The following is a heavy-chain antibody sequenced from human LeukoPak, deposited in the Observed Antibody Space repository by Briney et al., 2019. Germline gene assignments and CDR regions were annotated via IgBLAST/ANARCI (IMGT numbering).Heavy chain of an antibody. D-gene: IGHD1-26*01. CDR2: INHSGST. V-gene: IGHV4-34*01. CDR1: GGSFSGYY. CDR3: ARGRGSYYLHYYYYYGMDV. J-gene: IGHJ6*02. Sequence: SETLSLTCAVYGGSFSGYYWSWIRQPPGKGLEWIGEINHSGSTNYNPSLKSRVTISVDTSKNQFSLKLSSVTAADTAVYYCARGRGSYYLHYYYYYGMDVWGQGTTVTVPS.